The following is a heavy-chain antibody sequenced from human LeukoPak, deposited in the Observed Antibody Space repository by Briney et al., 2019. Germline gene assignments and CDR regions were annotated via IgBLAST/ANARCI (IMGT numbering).Heavy chain of an antibody. V-gene: IGHV4-59*08. Sequence: SETLSLTCTVSGGSMSSYSWSWIRQPPGEGLEWIGFIYYSGSTNYNPSLKSRVTISVDTSKNQFSLKVNSVTAADTAVYYCARHRTSGWCLDYWGQGTLVTVSS. D-gene: IGHD6-19*01. CDR1: GGSMSSYS. J-gene: IGHJ4*02. CDR3: ARHRTSGWCLDY. CDR2: IYYSGST.